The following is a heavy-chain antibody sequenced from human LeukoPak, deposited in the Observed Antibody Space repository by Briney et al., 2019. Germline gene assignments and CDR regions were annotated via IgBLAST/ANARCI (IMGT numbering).Heavy chain of an antibody. CDR2: IGSNGIST. CDR1: GFTFSNYA. Sequence: GGSLRLSCSASGFTFSNYAMRWVRQAPGKGLEFVSSIGSNGISTYYADSVKGRFTIPRDNSENTLYLQMSSLSPEDTAMYYCVKISYSGGYYFDYWGQGTLVTVSS. V-gene: IGHV3-64D*06. D-gene: IGHD1-26*01. CDR3: VKISYSGGYYFDY. J-gene: IGHJ4*02.